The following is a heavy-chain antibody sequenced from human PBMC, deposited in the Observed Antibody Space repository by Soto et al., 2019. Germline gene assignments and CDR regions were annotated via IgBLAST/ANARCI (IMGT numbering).Heavy chain of an antibody. V-gene: IGHV1-69*06. CDR1: GGTFSSDA. CDR3: AIVSSSSSEVHYYYGMDV. CDR2: IIPIFGTA. Sequence: SVKVSCKASGGTFSSDAISWVRQAPGQGLEWMGGIIPIFGTANYAQKFQGRVTITADKSTSTAYMEMSSLRSEDTAVYYCAIVSSSSSEVHYYYGMDVWGQGTTGTVSS. J-gene: IGHJ6*02. D-gene: IGHD6-6*01.